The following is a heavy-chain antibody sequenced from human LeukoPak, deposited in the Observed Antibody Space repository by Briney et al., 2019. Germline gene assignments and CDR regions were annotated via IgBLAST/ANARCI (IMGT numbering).Heavy chain of an antibody. CDR2: INWNGGST. Sequence: GGSLRLSCAASGFTFDDYGMSWVRQAPGKGLEWVSGINWNGGSTGYADSVKGRFTISRDNAKNSLYPQMNSLRAEDTALYYCARGGITIFGVVNYMDVWGKGTTVTVSS. CDR1: GFTFDDYG. CDR3: ARGGITIFGVVNYMDV. J-gene: IGHJ6*03. D-gene: IGHD3-3*01. V-gene: IGHV3-20*04.